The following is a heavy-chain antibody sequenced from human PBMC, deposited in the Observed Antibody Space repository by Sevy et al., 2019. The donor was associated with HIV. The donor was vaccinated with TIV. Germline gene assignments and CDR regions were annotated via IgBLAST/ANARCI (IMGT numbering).Heavy chain of an antibody. Sequence: GGSLRLPCAASGFTFSKYSMSWVRQPPGKGLEWVSTLSFGCNEINYADSVKGRFTISRDNSKSSVYLQMNNLRPEDTAVYYCAREGCTKPHDYWGQGTLVTVSS. CDR2: LSFGCNEI. CDR3: AREGCTKPHDY. J-gene: IGHJ4*02. V-gene: IGHV3-23*01. D-gene: IGHD2-8*01. CDR1: GFTFSKYS.